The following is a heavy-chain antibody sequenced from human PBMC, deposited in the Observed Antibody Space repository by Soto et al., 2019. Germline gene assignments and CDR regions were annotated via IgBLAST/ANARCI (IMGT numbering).Heavy chain of an antibody. J-gene: IGHJ3*01. D-gene: IGHD2-2*01. CDR2: IYDDGTT. CDR1: GGSISSYF. CDR3: VSSRSAIYGDALDV. Sequence: LSLTCSVSGGSISSYFRNWLRQPPGKGLEWIGYIYDDGTTDYNPSLKSRVTILLDMSKNQFSLKLSSVTAADTAVYYCVSSRSAIYGDALDVWGQGTMVTVSS. V-gene: IGHV4-59*03.